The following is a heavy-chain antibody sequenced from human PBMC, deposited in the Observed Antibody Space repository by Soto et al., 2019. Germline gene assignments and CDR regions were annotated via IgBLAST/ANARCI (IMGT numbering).Heavy chain of an antibody. CDR2: IYYTGST. V-gene: IGHV4-59*01. CDR3: ARGGSYGDFFDY. J-gene: IGHJ4*02. D-gene: IGHD4-17*01. CDR1: GGSMSSNY. Sequence: SETLSLTCTVSGGSMSSNYWTWIRQSPGKGLEWIGYIYYTGSTKYNPSLKSRVTISLDTSKNQFSLRLTSVTSADTAAYYCARGGSYGDFFDYWGQGAQVTVSS.